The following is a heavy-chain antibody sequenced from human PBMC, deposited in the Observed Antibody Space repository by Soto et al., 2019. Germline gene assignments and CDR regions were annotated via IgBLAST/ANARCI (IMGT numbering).Heavy chain of an antibody. Sequence: QVQLVQSGAEVKRPGSSVKVSCKASGGTFSKYLFSWVRQAPGQGLEWMGGIIPVFSTPKYAQKFQGRVTVTADESTSTAYMDLTSLKSEDTAVYYCARGEQLWFDYWGQGTLVTVSS. V-gene: IGHV1-69*01. CDR2: IIPVFSTP. J-gene: IGHJ4*02. CDR1: GGTFSKYL. D-gene: IGHD5-18*01. CDR3: ARGEQLWFDY.